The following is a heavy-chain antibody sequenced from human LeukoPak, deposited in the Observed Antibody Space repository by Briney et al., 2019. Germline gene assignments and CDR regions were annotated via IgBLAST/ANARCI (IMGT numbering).Heavy chain of an antibody. CDR1: GGSMSGYY. D-gene: IGHD6-19*01. V-gene: IGHV4-59*08. CDR2: IHYSGST. J-gene: IGHJ4*02. CDR3: ARGPAVAGTTDY. Sequence: PSETLSLTCTVSGGSMSGYYWSWIRQPPGKGLEWIAYIHYSGSTNYSPSLKSRVTISVDTSKNQFSLKLSSVTAADTAVYYCARGPAVAGTTDYWGQGTLVTVSS.